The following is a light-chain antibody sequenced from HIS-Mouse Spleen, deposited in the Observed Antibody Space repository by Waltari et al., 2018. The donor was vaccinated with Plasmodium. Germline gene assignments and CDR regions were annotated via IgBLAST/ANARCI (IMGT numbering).Light chain of an antibody. CDR1: KLGDKY. Sequence: SYELTQPPSVSVSPGQTASITCPGAKLGDKYACWYQQQPGQSHVLVIYQDSKLPQGIPERLAGSNTGNTATLTISGTQAMDEADYYCQAWDSSTVVFGGGTKLTFL. CDR3: QAWDSSTVV. V-gene: IGLV3-1*01. J-gene: IGLJ2*01. CDR2: QDS.